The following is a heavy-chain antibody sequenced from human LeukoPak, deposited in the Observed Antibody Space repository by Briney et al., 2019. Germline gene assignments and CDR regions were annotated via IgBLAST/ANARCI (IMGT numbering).Heavy chain of an antibody. CDR1: GGSISSGGYN. D-gene: IGHD3-10*01. CDR3: ARAPKLPMVAD. J-gene: IGHJ4*02. V-gene: IGHV4-31*03. CDR2: IYYSGST. Sequence: PSQTLSLTCTVSGGSISSGGYNWSWIRQHPGKGMEAIGYIYYSGSTYYNPSLKSRVTIPVDTSKNQFSLKRSSVTAAETAVYYCARAPKLPMVADWGQGALVTASS.